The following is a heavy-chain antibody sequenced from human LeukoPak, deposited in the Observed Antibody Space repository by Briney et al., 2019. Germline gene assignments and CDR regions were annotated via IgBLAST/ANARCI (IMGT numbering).Heavy chain of an antibody. V-gene: IGHV3-23*01. Sequence: PSETLSLTCTVSGGSISSGGYYWSWVRQAPGKGLEWVSSISDSGGSTRYAGSVKGRFSISRDNSKNTLCLQMSSLGVEDTAVYYCAKGGGSSSRYVNLDYWGQGTLVTVSS. CDR2: ISDSGGST. CDR1: GGSISSGGYY. CDR3: AKGGGSSSRYVNLDY. D-gene: IGHD6-13*01. J-gene: IGHJ4*02.